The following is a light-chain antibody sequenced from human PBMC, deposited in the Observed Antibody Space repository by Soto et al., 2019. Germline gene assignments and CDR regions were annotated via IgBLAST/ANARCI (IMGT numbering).Light chain of an antibody. J-gene: IGKJ4*01. CDR1: QSISSW. CDR3: QQYNSYPLT. Sequence: DIQMTQSPSTLSSSVSERFTITCRASQSISSWLAWYQQKPGKAPKLLIYDASSLESGVPSRFSGSGSGTEFTLTISSLQPDDFATYYCQQYNSYPLTFGGGTKVDIK. V-gene: IGKV1-5*01. CDR2: DAS.